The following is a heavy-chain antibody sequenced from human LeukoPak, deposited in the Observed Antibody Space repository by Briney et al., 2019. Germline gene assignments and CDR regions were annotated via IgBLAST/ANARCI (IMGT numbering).Heavy chain of an antibody. D-gene: IGHD2-2*01. CDR1: GFTFGDYA. V-gene: IGHV3-49*03. J-gene: IGHJ4*02. CDR3: TRDCSSTNCFVDY. CDR2: IRDKAYGGTT. Sequence: SLRLSCTASGFTFGDYAMSWFRQAPGKGLEWVSLIRDKAYGGTTEYAASVKGRFTISRDDSKNIAYLQVNSLKTEDTAVYYCTRDCSSTNCFVDYWGQGTLVTVSS.